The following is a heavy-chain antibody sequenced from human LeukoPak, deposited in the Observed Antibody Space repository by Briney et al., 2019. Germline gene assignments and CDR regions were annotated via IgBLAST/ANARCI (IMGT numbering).Heavy chain of an antibody. CDR3: ARDDSSGYYVY. V-gene: IGHV4-59*01. Sequence: SETLSLTCTVSGGSISSYYWSWIRQPPGKGLEWIGYIYYSGSTNYNPSLKSRVTISVDTPKNQFSLKLSSVTAADTAVYYCARDDSSGYYVYWGQGTLVTVSS. CDR1: GGSISSYY. D-gene: IGHD3-22*01. CDR2: IYYSGST. J-gene: IGHJ4*02.